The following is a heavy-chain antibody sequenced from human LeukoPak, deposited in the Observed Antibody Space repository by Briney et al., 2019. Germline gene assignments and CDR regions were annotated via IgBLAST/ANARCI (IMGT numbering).Heavy chain of an antibody. CDR1: GYTFTNYA. V-gene: IGHV1-18*01. CDR3: ARDLHGAHHSDY. Sequence: ASVKVSCKASGYTFTNYAISWVRQAPGQGLEWMGWISAYNDNINYAQKLQGRVTMTTDTSTSTAYMELRSLRSDDTAVYYCARDLHGAHHSDYWGQGTLVTVSS. J-gene: IGHJ4*02. CDR2: ISAYNDNI. D-gene: IGHD4-17*01.